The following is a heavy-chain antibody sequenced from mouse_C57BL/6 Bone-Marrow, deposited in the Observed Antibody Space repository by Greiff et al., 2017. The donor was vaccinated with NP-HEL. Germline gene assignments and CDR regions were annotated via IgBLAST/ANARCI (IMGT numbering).Heavy chain of an antibody. CDR3: TRSTYYGSSPDYARDY. Sequence: VQLQQSGAELVRPGASVTLSCKASGYTFTDYEMHWVKQTPVHGLEWIGAIDPEPGGTAYNQKFQGKAILTADKSSSTAYMELRSLTSEDSAVYYCTRSTYYGSSPDYARDYWGQGTSVTVSS. D-gene: IGHD1-1*01. V-gene: IGHV1-15*01. CDR2: IDPEPGGT. CDR1: GYTFTDYE. J-gene: IGHJ4*01.